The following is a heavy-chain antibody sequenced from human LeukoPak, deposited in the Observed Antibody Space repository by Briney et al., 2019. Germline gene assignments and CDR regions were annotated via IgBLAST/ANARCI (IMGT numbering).Heavy chain of an antibody. Sequence: PGRSLRLSCAASGFTFSSYAMSWVRQAPGKGLEWVSAISGSGGSTYYADSVKGRFTISRDNSKNTLYLQMNSLRAEDTAVYYCAKDLRVTKQIDYWGQGTLVTVSS. CDR2: ISGSGGST. V-gene: IGHV3-23*01. J-gene: IGHJ4*02. CDR3: AKDLRVTKQIDY. CDR1: GFTFSSYA. D-gene: IGHD2-21*02.